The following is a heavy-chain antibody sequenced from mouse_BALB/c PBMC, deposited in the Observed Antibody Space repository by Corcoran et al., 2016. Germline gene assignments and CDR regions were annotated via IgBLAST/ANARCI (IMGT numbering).Heavy chain of an antibody. J-gene: IGHJ2*01. D-gene: IGHD2-14*01. CDR1: GFTINYTY. CDR3: ARDRYAARY. Sequence: VQLPQSGSEILNPGASVSFSCPASGFTINYTYMHWVDQRPEQGLEWIGRIDPANGNTKYDPKFQGKATITPDTSSNTAYLQLSSLTSEDTAVYYRARDRYAARYWGQGTTLTVSS. CDR2: IDPANGNT. V-gene: IGHV14-3*02.